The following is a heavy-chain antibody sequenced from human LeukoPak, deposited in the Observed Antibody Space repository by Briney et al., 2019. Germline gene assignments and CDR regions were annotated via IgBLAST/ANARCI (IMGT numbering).Heavy chain of an antibody. Sequence: GTSVKVSCKASGFTFTSSAMQWVRRARGQRLEWIGWIVVGSGNTNYAQKFQERVTITRDMSTSTAYMELSSLRSEDTAVYYCAAGGYYDFWSVPPGMDVWGQGTTVTVSS. CDR1: GFTFTSSA. J-gene: IGHJ6*02. CDR2: IVVGSGNT. D-gene: IGHD3-3*01. V-gene: IGHV1-58*02. CDR3: AAGGYYDFWSVPPGMDV.